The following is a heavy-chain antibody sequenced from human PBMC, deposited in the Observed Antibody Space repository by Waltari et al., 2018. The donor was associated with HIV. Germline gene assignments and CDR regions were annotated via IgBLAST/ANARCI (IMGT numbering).Heavy chain of an antibody. CDR3: AKELRFLSRYFGMDV. Sequence: QVQLGVSGGGVVQPGGSLRLSCAASDFTFSCYGMHWVRQAPGKGLGWVAFIRHDGSNNDYADSVKGRFTITRDNPKNTLYLQMNSLRAEDTAMYYCAKELRFLSRYFGMDVWGQGTTVTVSS. J-gene: IGHJ6*02. D-gene: IGHD3-3*01. CDR1: DFTFSCYG. CDR2: IRHDGSNN. V-gene: IGHV3-30*02.